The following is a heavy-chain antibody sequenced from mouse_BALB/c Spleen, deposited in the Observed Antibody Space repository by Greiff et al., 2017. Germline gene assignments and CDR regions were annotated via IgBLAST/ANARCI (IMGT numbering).Heavy chain of an antibody. Sequence: VQLQQSGAELVKPGASVKLSCTASGFNIKDTYMHWVKQRPEQGLEWIGRIDPANGNTKYDPKFQGKATITADTSSNTAYLQLSSLTSEDTAVYYGARRGYNDYDSYAMDYWGQGTSVTVSA. CDR2: IDPANGNT. CDR3: ARRGYNDYDSYAMDY. V-gene: IGHV14-3*02. CDR1: GFNIKDTY. D-gene: IGHD2-4*01. J-gene: IGHJ4*01.